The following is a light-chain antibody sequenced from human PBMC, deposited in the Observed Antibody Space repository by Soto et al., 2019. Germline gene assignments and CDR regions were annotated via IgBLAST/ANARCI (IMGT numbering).Light chain of an antibody. CDR3: SSITRSSTSV. V-gene: IGLV2-14*01. Sequence: SVLTQPASVSGSPGQSITIPCTGTSSDVGGYKYVSWYQHHPGKAPKLIIYEVSNRPSGVSNRFSGSKSGNTASLTISGLQAEDEADYYCSSITRSSTSVFGTGTKVTVL. J-gene: IGLJ1*01. CDR1: SSDVGGYKY. CDR2: EVS.